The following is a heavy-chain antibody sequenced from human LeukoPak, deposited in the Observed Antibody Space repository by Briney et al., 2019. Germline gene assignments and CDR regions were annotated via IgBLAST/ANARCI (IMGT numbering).Heavy chain of an antibody. V-gene: IGHV3-33*01. D-gene: IGHD6-13*01. Sequence: GGSLRLSCAASGFTFSSYGMHWVRQAPGKGLEWVAVIWYDGSNKYYADSVKGRFTISRDNSKNTLYLQMNSPRAEDTAVYYCASSGGFRIAAAGGDAFDIWGQGTMVTVSS. CDR2: IWYDGSNK. J-gene: IGHJ3*02. CDR1: GFTFSSYG. CDR3: ASSGGFRIAAAGGDAFDI.